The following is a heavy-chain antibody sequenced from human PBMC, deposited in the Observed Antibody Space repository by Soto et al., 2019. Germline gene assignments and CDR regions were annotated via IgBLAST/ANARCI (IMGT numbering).Heavy chain of an antibody. CDR3: ARGGATGTTLYYYYYGMDV. V-gene: IGHV4-34*01. D-gene: IGHD1-7*01. CDR2: INHSGST. J-gene: IGHJ6*02. Sequence: QVQLQQWGAGLLKPSETLSLTCAVYGGSFSGYYWSWIRQPPGKGLEWIGEINHSGSTNYNPSLKSRGTISVDTSKNLFSLKLSSVAAADTAVYYCARGGATGTTLYYYYYGMDVWGQGTTVTVSS. CDR1: GGSFSGYY.